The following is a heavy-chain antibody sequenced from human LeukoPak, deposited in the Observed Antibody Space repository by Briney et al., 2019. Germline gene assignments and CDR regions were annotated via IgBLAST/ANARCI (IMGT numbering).Heavy chain of an antibody. J-gene: IGHJ4*02. CDR1: GYTFTSYA. CDR2: INTNTGNP. V-gene: IGHV7-4-1*02. D-gene: IGHD3-10*01. CDR3: ARSERGSMYYGSGRDY. Sequence: ASVKVSCKASGYTFTSYAMNWVRQAPGQGLEWMGWINTNTGNPTYAQGFTGRFVFSLDTSVSTAYLQISSLKAEDTAAYYCARSERGSMYYGSGRDYWGQGTLVTVSS.